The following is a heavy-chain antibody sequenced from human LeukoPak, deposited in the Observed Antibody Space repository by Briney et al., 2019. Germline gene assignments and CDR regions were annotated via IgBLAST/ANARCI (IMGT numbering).Heavy chain of an antibody. CDR2: IYYSGST. D-gene: IGHD2-2*01. CDR1: GGSVNNYY. Sequence: PSETLSLTCTVSGGSVNNYYWNWIRQPPGKGLEWIGYIYYSGSTNYNPSLKSRITISVDTSKNQFSLKLSSVTAADTAVYYCARRGGYSSSPDFWGRGTLVTVSS. V-gene: IGHV4-59*08. J-gene: IGHJ4*02. CDR3: ARRGGYSSSPDF.